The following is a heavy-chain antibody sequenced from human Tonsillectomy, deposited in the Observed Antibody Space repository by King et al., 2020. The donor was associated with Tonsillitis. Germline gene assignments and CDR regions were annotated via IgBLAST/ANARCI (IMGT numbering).Heavy chain of an antibody. V-gene: IGHV1-18*01. J-gene: IGHJ6*02. D-gene: IGHD3-9*01. CDR3: ARVKNYYVILTGYYKGDYYYPVMDV. CDR2: ITTYNDNT. CDR1: GYTFSTYG. Sequence: QLVQSGAEVKKPGASVKVSCKASGYTFSTYGIGWVRQAPGQGLEWMGWITTYNDNTHYAQKLQGRVTMTTDTSTSTAYMELRSLRSDDTAVYFCARVKNYYVILTGYYKGDYYYPVMDVWGQGTTVTVSS.